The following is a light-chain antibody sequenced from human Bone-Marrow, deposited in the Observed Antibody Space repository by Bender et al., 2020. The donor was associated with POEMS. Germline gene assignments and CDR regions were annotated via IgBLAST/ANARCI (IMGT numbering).Light chain of an antibody. Sequence: QSALTQPASVSGSPGQSITISCTGTSSDVGAFNYVSWYHQHPGEAPKLMIYDVSHRPSGVSDRFSGSKSGNTASLTISGLQTEDEGDYYCCSFAGNYAFVFGPGTTVSVL. V-gene: IGLV2-14*03. J-gene: IGLJ1*01. CDR3: CSFAGNYAFV. CDR1: SSDVGAFNY. CDR2: DVS.